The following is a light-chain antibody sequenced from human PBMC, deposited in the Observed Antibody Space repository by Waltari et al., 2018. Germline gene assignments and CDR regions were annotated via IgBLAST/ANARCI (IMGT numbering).Light chain of an antibody. J-gene: IGKJ4*01. Sequence: DIVLTQSPGSLSLSPGETATLSCRASESLDRNYLSWYQQKVGQAPRLLVDGASSRATGIPDRFSGSGSGTDFTLTISRLEPEDFAVYHCQQYGTSPSFGGGTRVEIK. CDR1: ESLDRNY. CDR3: QQYGTSPS. CDR2: GAS. V-gene: IGKV3-20*01.